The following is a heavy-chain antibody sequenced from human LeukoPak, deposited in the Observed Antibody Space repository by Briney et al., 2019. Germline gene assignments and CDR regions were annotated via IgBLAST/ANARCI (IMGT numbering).Heavy chain of an antibody. D-gene: IGHD6-19*01. J-gene: IGHJ4*02. Sequence: GGSLRLSCAATGFTFSSYAMTWVRQAPGKGLEWVSAIGGSTYYADSVKGRFTVSRDNSENTLYLQMNSLRAEDTAVYYCAKQYSGGWYYFDYWGQGTLVTVSS. CDR1: GFTFSSYA. V-gene: IGHV3-23*01. CDR3: AKQYSGGWYYFDY. CDR2: IGGST.